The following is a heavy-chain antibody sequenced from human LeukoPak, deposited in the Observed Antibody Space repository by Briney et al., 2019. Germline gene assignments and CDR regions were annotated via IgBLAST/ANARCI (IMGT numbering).Heavy chain of an antibody. Sequence: SETLSLTCTVSGGSISSSSYYWGWLRQPPGKGLEWIGSIYYSGSTYYNPSLKSRAIISVDTSKNQFSLKLSSVTAADTAVYYCARHKDYGDSLPHWYFDLWGRGTLVTVSS. D-gene: IGHD4-17*01. CDR1: GGSISSSSYY. CDR2: IYYSGST. V-gene: IGHV4-39*01. CDR3: ARHKDYGDSLPHWYFDL. J-gene: IGHJ2*01.